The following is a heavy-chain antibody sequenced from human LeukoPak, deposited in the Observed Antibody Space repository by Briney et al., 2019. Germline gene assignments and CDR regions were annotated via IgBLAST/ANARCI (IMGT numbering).Heavy chain of an antibody. D-gene: IGHD1-26*01. V-gene: IGHV3-30-3*01. CDR3: ARDWSGSYDY. CDR2: ISYDGSNK. Sequence: GTSLRLSCAASGFTFSSYAMHWVRQPPGKGLEWVAVISYDGSNKYYADSVKGRFTISRDNSKNTLYLQMNSLRAEDTAVYYCARDWSGSYDYWGQGTLVTVSS. CDR1: GFTFSSYA. J-gene: IGHJ4*02.